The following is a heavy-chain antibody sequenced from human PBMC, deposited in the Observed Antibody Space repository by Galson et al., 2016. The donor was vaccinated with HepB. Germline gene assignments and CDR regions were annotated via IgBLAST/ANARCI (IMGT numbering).Heavy chain of an antibody. V-gene: IGHV3-30*18. J-gene: IGHJ6*02. CDR3: AKDSILGATAGFYGIDV. CDR1: GLRFTYYG. D-gene: IGHD1-26*01. CDR2: IPYDGNKE. Sequence: SLRLSCAASGLRFTYYGLHWVRQAPGKGLEWVAVIPYDGNKEYYADSVKGRFTIFRDNPKTTVYLEMNSLRVEDTAVYYCAKDSILGATAGFYGIDVWGQGTTVTVSS.